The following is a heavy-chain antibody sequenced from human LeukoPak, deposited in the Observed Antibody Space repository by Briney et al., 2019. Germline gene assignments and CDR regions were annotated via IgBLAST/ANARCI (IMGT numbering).Heavy chain of an antibody. CDR3: AKGLTTVTSWFDP. CDR2: ISGSGANT. V-gene: IGHV3-23*01. D-gene: IGHD4-17*01. CDR1: GFTFSDYY. Sequence: GESLRLSCAVSGFTFSDYYMSWVRQAPGKGLEWVSSISGSGANTYYTDSVKGRFTISRDNSMNTLYLQMNSLRADDTAVYYCAKGLTTVTSWFDPWGQGTLVTVSS. J-gene: IGHJ5*02.